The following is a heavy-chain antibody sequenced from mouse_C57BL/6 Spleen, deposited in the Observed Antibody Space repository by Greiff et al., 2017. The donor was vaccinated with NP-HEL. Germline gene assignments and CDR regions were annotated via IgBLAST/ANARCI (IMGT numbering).Heavy chain of an antibody. J-gene: IGHJ4*01. Sequence: QVQLQQPGAELVMPGASVKLSCKASGYTFTSYWMHWVKQRPGQGLEWIGEIDPSDSYTNYNQKFKGKSTLTVDKSSSTAYMQLSSLTSEDSAGYYCARTVDGGAMDYWGQGTSVTVSS. V-gene: IGHV1-69*01. CDR2: IDPSDSYT. D-gene: IGHD2-3*01. CDR1: GYTFTSYW. CDR3: ARTVDGGAMDY.